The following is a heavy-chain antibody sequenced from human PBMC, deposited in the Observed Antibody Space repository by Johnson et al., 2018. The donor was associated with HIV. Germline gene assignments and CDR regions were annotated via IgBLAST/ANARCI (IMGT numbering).Heavy chain of an antibody. V-gene: IGHV3-30*18. Sequence: QVQLVESGGGVAQPGRSLRLSCAASGFTFSSYGMHWVRRAPGKGLEWVAVISYDESNKYYADSVKGRFTITRDNSKNTLYLQMNSLRVEDTAVYYCAKDFVAFWGRPADAFDIWGQGTMVTVSS. CDR3: AKDFVAFWGRPADAFDI. CDR2: ISYDESNK. J-gene: IGHJ3*02. CDR1: GFTFSSYG. D-gene: IGHD3-16*01.